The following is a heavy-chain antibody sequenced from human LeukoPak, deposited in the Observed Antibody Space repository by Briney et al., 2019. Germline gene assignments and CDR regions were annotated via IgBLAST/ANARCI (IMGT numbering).Heavy chain of an antibody. CDR2: FDPEDGET. D-gene: IGHD3-10*01. Sequence: GASVKVSCKVSGYTLTELSMHWVRQAPGKGLEWMGGFDPEDGETIYAQKFQGRVTMTRDTSTSTVYMELSSLRSEDTAVYYCARPPTFGESLYYFDYWGQGTLVTVSS. V-gene: IGHV1-24*01. CDR1: GYTLTELS. CDR3: ARPPTFGESLYYFDY. J-gene: IGHJ4*02.